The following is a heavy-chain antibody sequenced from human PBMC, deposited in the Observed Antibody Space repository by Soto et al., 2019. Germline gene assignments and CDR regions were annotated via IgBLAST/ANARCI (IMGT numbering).Heavy chain of an antibody. CDR2: ISYDGDNK. CDR1: GFTFSHYA. Sequence: QVQLVESGGGVVQPGRSLRLSCVASGFTFSHYAIHWVRQAPGKGLEWVAVISYDGDNKYYADSVKGRFTISRDNTKDTLNHQMNSLRTEDTAVYYCAKDDSAGGSYFYGMDVWGQGTTVTVSS. J-gene: IGHJ6*02. V-gene: IGHV3-30-3*01. CDR3: AKDDSAGGSYFYGMDV. D-gene: IGHD3-16*01.